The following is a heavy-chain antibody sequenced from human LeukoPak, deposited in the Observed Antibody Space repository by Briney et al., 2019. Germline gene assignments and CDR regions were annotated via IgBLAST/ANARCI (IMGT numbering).Heavy chain of an antibody. V-gene: IGHV2-70*17. CDR2: IDWDGDK. Sequence: SGPALVKPTHTRTLPSSFSGFSLDTAARSVAWIRQPPGKGPEWLARIDWDGDKFYSTCRRIRLTISKDTSKNEVVLTLSNMDRECAGTYHCARTHLRERDLATFHFDHWGQGTLVTVSS. CDR1: GFSLDTAARS. CDR3: ARTHLRERDLATFHFDH. J-gene: IGHJ4*02.